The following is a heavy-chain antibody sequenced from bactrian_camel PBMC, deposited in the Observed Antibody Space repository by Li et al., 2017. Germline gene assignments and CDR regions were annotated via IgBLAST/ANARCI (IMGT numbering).Heavy chain of an antibody. CDR3: AADLGPPLRVFDQRDY. D-gene: IGHD5*01. V-gene: IGHV3S55*01. CDR1: GYRAGTSG. J-gene: IGHJ4*01. Sequence: QVQLVESGGGSVQAGESLKLSCLISGYRAGTSGMGWFRQAPGMEREMVSTIRRTGETEYADSVKGRFTISLDTDKSTLYLQMDRLKTEDTAMHYCAADLGPPLRVFDQRDYWGQGTQVTVS. CDR2: IRRTGET.